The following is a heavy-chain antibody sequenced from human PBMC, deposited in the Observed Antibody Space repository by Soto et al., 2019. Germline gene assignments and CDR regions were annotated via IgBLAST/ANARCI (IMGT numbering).Heavy chain of an antibody. CDR2: ISGSGGST. CDR1: GFTFSSYA. J-gene: IGHJ4*02. Sequence: PGGSLRLSCAASGFTFSSYAMSWVRQAPGKGLEWVSAISGSGGSTYYADSVKGRFNISRDNSKNTLYLQMNRLRAEDTAVYYCAKKKQAMVRGVIITDYFDYWGQGTLVTVSS. D-gene: IGHD3-10*01. CDR3: AKKKQAMVRGVIITDYFDY. V-gene: IGHV3-23*01.